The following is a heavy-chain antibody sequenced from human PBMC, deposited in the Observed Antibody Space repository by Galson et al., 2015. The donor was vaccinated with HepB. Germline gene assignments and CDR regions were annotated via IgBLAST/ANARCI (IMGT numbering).Heavy chain of an antibody. J-gene: IGHJ4*02. CDR3: AKDSGVVAAFDY. D-gene: IGHD2-15*01. Sequence: SLRLSCAASGFTFSSYGMHWVRQAPGKGLEWVAVIWYDGSNKYYADSVKGRFTISRDNSKNTLYLQMNSLRAEDTAVYYCAKDSGVVAAFDYWGQGTLVTVSS. CDR1: GFTFSSYG. V-gene: IGHV3-33*06. CDR2: IWYDGSNK.